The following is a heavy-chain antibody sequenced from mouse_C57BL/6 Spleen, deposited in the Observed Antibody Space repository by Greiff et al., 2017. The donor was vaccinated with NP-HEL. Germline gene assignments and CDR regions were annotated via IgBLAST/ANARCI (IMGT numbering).Heavy chain of an antibody. CDR3: ARGGTTDFDY. CDR1: GYTFTSYW. D-gene: IGHD1-1*01. CDR2: IDPSDSYT. V-gene: IGHV1-69*01. J-gene: IGHJ2*01. Sequence: QVQLQQPGAELVMPGASVKLSCKASGYTFTSYWMHWVKQRPGQGLEWIGEIDPSDSYTNYNQNFKGKSTLTVDKSSSTAYMQLGRLTAEASAVYYCARGGTTDFDYWGQGTTLTVSS.